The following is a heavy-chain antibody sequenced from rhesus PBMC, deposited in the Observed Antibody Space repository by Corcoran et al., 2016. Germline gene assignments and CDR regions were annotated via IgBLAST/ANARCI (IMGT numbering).Heavy chain of an antibody. V-gene: IGHV5-2*01. Sequence: EVQLVQSGAEVTRPGASLQLYCKTFGYCFTRYLISWVRPLPGKGLEWKWAIDPRDADTRYSPSVQGQVTISADKSISTTYLQWSSLKASDSATYYCAKESRSYYFDYWGQGVLVTVSS. J-gene: IGHJ4*01. CDR1: GYCFTRYL. CDR3: AKESRSYYFDY. CDR2: IDPRDADT.